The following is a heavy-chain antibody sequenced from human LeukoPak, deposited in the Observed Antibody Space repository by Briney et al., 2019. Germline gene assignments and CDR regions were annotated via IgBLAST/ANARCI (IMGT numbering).Heavy chain of an antibody. CDR2: IDARSGIT. V-gene: IGHV3-48*01. CDR3: AKSPGPRGYSGYDSLYYMDV. J-gene: IGHJ6*03. D-gene: IGHD5-12*01. Sequence: PGGSLRLSCAASGFTFTIFGLNWVRQAPGKGPEWVSYIDARSGITYYADSVQGRFTISRDNAKESVFLQMNSLRAEDTAVYYCAKSPGPRGYSGYDSLYYMDVWGKGTTVTVSS. CDR1: GFTFTIFG.